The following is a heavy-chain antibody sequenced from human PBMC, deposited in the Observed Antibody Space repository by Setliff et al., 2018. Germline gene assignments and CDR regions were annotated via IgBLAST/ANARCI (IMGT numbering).Heavy chain of an antibody. CDR3: ARWGENSGRPDWRAFDI. Sequence: LSLTCTVSGGSISSSSYYWGWIRQPPGKGLEWIGSIYYSGSTYYNPSLKSRVTISVDTSKNQFSLKLSSVSAADTAVYYCARWGENSGRPDWRAFDIWGQGTMVTVS. CDR2: IYYSGST. V-gene: IGHV4-39*07. CDR1: GGSISSSSYY. J-gene: IGHJ3*02. D-gene: IGHD1-26*01.